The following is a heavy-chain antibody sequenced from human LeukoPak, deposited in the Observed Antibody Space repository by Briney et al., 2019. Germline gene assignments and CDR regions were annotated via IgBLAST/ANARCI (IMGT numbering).Heavy chain of an antibody. CDR2: ISAYNGNT. J-gene: IGHJ4*02. Sequence: ASVKVSCKASGYTFTSYGISWVRQAPGQGLEWMGWISAYNGNTNYAQKLQGRVTMTTGTSTSTAYMELRSLRSDDTAVYYCARIDFYGDYPLFYFDYWGQGTLVTVSS. CDR1: GYTFTSYG. V-gene: IGHV1-18*01. D-gene: IGHD4-17*01. CDR3: ARIDFYGDYPLFYFDY.